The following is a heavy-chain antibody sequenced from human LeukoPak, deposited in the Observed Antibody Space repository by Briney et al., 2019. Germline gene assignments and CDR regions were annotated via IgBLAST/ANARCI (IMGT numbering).Heavy chain of an antibody. CDR2: ISVSGGTT. CDR3: AKGWTKYCSGGSCYSPLYYFDY. D-gene: IGHD2-15*01. J-gene: IGHJ4*02. CDR1: GFTVSSNY. Sequence: PGGSLRLSCAASGFTVSSNYMTWVRQAPGKGLEWVSGISVSGGTTHYADSVKGRFTISRDNSKNTLSLQMNSLRAEDTAVYYCAKGWTKYCSGGSCYSPLYYFDYWGQGTLVTVSS. V-gene: IGHV3-23*01.